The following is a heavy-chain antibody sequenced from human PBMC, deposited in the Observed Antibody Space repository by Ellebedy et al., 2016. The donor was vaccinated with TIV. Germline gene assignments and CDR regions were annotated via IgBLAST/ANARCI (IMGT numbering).Heavy chain of an antibody. CDR3: AKDKWGGWSNLYFDY. Sequence: GESLKISCAASGFTFNSYAMSWVRQAPGKGLEWVSTISSTGSRTYYADSVEGRFIISRDNSKKTLYLQMNSLRAEDTAVYYCAKDKWGGWSNLYFDYWGQGRLVTVSS. V-gene: IGHV3-23*01. D-gene: IGHD6-19*01. CDR1: GFTFNSYA. J-gene: IGHJ4*02. CDR2: ISSTGSRT.